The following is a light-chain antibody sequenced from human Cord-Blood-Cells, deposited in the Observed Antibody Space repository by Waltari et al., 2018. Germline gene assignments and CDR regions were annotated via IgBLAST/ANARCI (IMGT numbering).Light chain of an antibody. J-gene: IGKJ3*01. CDR3: QQYNNWPL. V-gene: IGKV3-15*01. Sequence: EIVMTQSPATLSVSPGERANLSCRASQSVSSNLAWYQQKPGQAPRLLIYGASTRATGIPARFSGSGSGTDFTLTISSLQSEDFAVYYCQQYNNWPLFGPGTKVDIK. CDR1: QSVSSN. CDR2: GAS.